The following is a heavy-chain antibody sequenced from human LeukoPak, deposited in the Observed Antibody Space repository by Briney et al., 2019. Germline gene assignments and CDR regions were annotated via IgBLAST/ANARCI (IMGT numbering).Heavy chain of an antibody. CDR3: ARENRYCSSSSCPFGS. J-gene: IGHJ4*02. V-gene: IGHV3-66*01. CDR2: IYSDGSGGGT. D-gene: IGHD2-15*01. CDR1: GFTVSSNY. Sequence: PGGSLRLSCAASGFTVSSNYMSWVRQAPGKGLELVSVIYSDGSGGGTYYADSVKGRFTISRDNSKNTLYLQMNSLRAEDTAVYYCARENRYCSSSSCPFGSWGQGSLVTVSS.